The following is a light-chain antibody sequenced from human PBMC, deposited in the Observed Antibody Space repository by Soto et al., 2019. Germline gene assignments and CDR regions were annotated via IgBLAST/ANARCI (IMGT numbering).Light chain of an antibody. Sequence: EIVLTQSPGTLSLSPGERAALCCRASQSVTSYLAWYQQTPGQPPRVLIYGASIRATGIPDRFSGSGSGTDFTLTISRLEPEDFAVYYCQQYGSSPRTFGQGTKVEVK. CDR1: QSVTSY. CDR2: GAS. J-gene: IGKJ1*01. V-gene: IGKV3-20*01. CDR3: QQYGSSPRT.